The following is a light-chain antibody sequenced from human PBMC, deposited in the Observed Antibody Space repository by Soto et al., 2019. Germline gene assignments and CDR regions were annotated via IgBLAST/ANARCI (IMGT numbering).Light chain of an antibody. CDR2: AAS. V-gene: IGKV1-39*01. CDR1: QSISNH. Sequence: DIQMTQSPSSLSASVEDRVIITCRASQSISNHLNWYQQKPGKAPKLLIFAASSLHSGVPSRFSGSRSGPDFTLTISSLQTEDFATYYCQQSYSSPPTFGQGTKVEIK. CDR3: QQSYSSPPT. J-gene: IGKJ1*01.